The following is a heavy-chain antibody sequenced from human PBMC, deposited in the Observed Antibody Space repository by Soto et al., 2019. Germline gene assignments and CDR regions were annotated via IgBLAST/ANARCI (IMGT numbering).Heavy chain of an antibody. CDR2: ISSSSSFR. Sequence: GGSLRLSCAASGFTFSDYYMTWIRQAPGKGLEWVSSISSSSSFRNYADSVKGRFSISRDNDKNLVYLQMDSLRAEDTAVYYCARDPPLSVLVVVATDDFWGQGTLVTVSS. V-gene: IGHV3-11*06. CDR3: ARDPPLSVLVVVATDDF. J-gene: IGHJ4*02. CDR1: GFTFSDYY. D-gene: IGHD2-21*01.